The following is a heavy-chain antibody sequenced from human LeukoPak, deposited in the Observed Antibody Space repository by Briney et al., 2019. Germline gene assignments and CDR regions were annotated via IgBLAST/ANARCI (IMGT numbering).Heavy chain of an antibody. CDR1: GFTFSSYW. CDR2: IKQDGSEK. J-gene: IGHJ4*02. CDR3: ARDTWDSSSWGTRQFDY. Sequence: TGGSLRLSCAASGFTFSSYWMSWVRQAPGKGLEWVANIKQDGSEKYYVDSVKGRFTISRDNSKNTLYLQMNSLRAEDTAVYYCARDTWDSSSWGTRQFDYWGQGTLVTVSS. D-gene: IGHD6-13*01. V-gene: IGHV3-7*01.